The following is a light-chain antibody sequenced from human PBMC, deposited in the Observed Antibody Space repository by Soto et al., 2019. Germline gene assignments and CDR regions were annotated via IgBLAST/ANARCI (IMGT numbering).Light chain of an antibody. Sequence: QSVLTQPPSASGSPGQSVTISCTGTSSDVGAYNYVSWYQQYPGKAPKLMIYEVTKRPSGVPDRFSGSKSGNTASLTVSGLQAEDEADYYWTSYVGNDILVFGGGTKLTVL. V-gene: IGLV2-8*01. CDR2: EVT. J-gene: IGLJ3*02. CDR1: SSDVGAYNY. CDR3: TSYVGNDILV.